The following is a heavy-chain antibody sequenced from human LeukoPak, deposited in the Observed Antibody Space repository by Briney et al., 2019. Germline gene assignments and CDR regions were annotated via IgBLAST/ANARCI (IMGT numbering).Heavy chain of an antibody. Sequence: QPGGSLRLSCAASGFTFSSYEMNWVRQAPGKGLEWISYIRSTSSTIYHADSVKGRFTISRDNAKNSLYLQMNSLRDEDTAVYYCARSYSFDYWGQGTLVTVSS. CDR2: IRSTSSTI. CDR1: GFTFSSYE. CDR3: ARSYSFDY. J-gene: IGHJ4*02. V-gene: IGHV3-48*03. D-gene: IGHD2-21*01.